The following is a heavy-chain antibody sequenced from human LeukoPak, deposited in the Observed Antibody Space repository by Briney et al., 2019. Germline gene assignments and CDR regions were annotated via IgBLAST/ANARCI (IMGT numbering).Heavy chain of an antibody. CDR1: GGSITSYY. Sequence: SETLSLTCTVSGGSITSYYWSWIRQPPGKGLEWIGYIYYRGSTNHNPSLTSRVTISVDTSKNQFSLKLSSVTAAGTAVYYCARDWTSGFHSLDYWGQGTLVTVSS. J-gene: IGHJ4*02. V-gene: IGHV4-59*01. CDR3: ARDWTSGFHSLDY. CDR2: IYYRGST. D-gene: IGHD3-22*01.